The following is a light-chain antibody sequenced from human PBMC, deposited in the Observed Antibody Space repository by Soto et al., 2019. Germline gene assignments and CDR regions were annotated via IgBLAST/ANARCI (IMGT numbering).Light chain of an antibody. CDR2: GAS. CDR3: QQYGSSPPMYT. J-gene: IGKJ2*01. Sequence: EIVLTRSPGTLSLSPGERATLSCRASQSVSSTYLAWYQQKPGQAPRLLIYGASSRATGIPDRFSGSGSGTDFTLTISRLDPEDFAVYYCQQYGSSPPMYTFGQGTKLEIK. CDR1: QSVSSTY. V-gene: IGKV3-20*01.